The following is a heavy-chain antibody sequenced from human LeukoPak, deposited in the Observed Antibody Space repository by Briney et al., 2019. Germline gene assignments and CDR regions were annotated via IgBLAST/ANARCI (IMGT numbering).Heavy chain of an antibody. D-gene: IGHD3-22*01. V-gene: IGHV2-70*11. J-gene: IGHJ4*02. Sequence: SGPALVKPTQTLTLTCTFSGFSLSTSGMCVSWIRQPPGKALEWLARIDWDDDKYYSTSLKTRLTISKDTSKNQVVLTMTNMDPVDTATYYCARIPPSYYYDSSGYARSYYFDYWGQGTLVTVSS. CDR3: ARIPPSYYYDSSGYARSYYFDY. CDR2: IDWDDDK. CDR1: GFSLSTSGMC.